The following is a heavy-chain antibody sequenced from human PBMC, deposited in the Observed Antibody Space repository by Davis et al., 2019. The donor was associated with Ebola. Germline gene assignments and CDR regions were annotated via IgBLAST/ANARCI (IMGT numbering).Heavy chain of an antibody. J-gene: IGHJ6*02. D-gene: IGHD2-21*02. CDR1: GFTFDDYA. CDR2: IWYDGSNK. Sequence: GESLKISCAASGFTFDDYAMHWVRQAPGKGLEWVAVIWYDGSNKYYADSVKGRFTISRDNSKNTLYLQMNSLRAEDKAVYYCARAHIVVVTYHYYYYYGMDVWGQGTTVTVSS. V-gene: IGHV3-33*08. CDR3: ARAHIVVVTYHYYYYYGMDV.